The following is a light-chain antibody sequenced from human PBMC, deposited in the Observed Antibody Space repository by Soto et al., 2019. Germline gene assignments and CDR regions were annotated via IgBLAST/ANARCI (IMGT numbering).Light chain of an antibody. J-gene: IGKJ3*01. CDR3: KQRTPLRGVT. CDR2: DES. CDR1: QSIGSS. Sequence: EIVLTQSPATLSLSPGQRATLSCRARQSIGSSLAWYQHKPGQAPSLLIYDESNRATGFPARFSGSGSGTDFTHTIASRDPEDVAVYYGKQRTPLRGVTFGPGTKGEI. V-gene: IGKV3-11*01.